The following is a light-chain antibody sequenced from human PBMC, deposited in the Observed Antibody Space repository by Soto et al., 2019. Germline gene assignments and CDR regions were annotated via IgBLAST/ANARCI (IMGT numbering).Light chain of an antibody. CDR2: EVS. CDR3: SPFAGNNNLV. V-gene: IGLV2-8*01. Sequence: QSALTQPPSASGSPGQSVTISCTGTSSDVGGYNYVSWYQQRPGKAPKLMISEVSKRPSGVPDRFSGSKSGNTASLTVSGLQAEDEADYYCSPFAGNNNLVFGGGTKLTVL. J-gene: IGLJ2*01. CDR1: SSDVGGYNY.